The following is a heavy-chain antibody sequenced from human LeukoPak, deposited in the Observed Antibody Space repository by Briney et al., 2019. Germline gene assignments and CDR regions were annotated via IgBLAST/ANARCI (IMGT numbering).Heavy chain of an antibody. D-gene: IGHD3-3*01. CDR3: AKDIGQGLEWPSGIDY. CDR1: GFTFSNYG. J-gene: IGHJ4*02. Sequence: PGGSLRLSCAVSGFTFSNYGMSWVRQAPGRGLEWVSGISGSGAGTYYADSVKGRFTISRDNSKNTLYLQMNSLRAEDTAVYYCAKDIGQGLEWPSGIDYWGQGTLVTVSS. CDR2: ISGSGAGT. V-gene: IGHV3-23*01.